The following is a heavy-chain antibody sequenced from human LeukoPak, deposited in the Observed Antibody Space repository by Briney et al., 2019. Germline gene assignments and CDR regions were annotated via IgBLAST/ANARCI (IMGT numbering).Heavy chain of an antibody. D-gene: IGHD3-22*01. Sequence: SVKVSCKASGGTFSSYAISWVRQAPGQGLEWMGGIIPIFGTANYAQKFQGRVTITADESTSTAYMGLSSLRSEDTAVYYCAKAYYYDSSGYSMTLNYYYYGMDVWGQGTTVTVSS. CDR2: IIPIFGTA. CDR3: AKAYYYDSSGYSMTLNYYYYGMDV. J-gene: IGHJ6*02. CDR1: GGTFSSYA. V-gene: IGHV1-69*01.